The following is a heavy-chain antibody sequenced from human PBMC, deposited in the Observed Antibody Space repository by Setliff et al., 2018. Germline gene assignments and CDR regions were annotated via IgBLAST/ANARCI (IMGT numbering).Heavy chain of an antibody. CDR3: ARGRMRGSCSGPSCTYDPFDI. CDR1: GGSFSNYY. D-gene: IGHD2-2*01. Sequence: PSETLSLTCTVYGGSFSNYYWSWIRQPPGKGLEWIGEINHSGSTNYNPSLTSRVTISVDTSKNQFSLILRSVTAADTAVYYCARGRMRGSCSGPSCTYDPFDIWGQGTPVTVSS. V-gene: IGHV4-34*01. CDR2: INHSGST. J-gene: IGHJ3*02.